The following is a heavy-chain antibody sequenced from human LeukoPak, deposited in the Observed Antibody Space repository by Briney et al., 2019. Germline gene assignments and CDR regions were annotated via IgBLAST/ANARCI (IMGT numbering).Heavy chain of an antibody. Sequence: SETLSLTCAVYGGSFSGYYWSWIRQPPGKGLEWLGYVHDSAGTIYNPSLKSRVTISVGTSKTQFSLKVTSVTTADTAVYYCAKGRKDFDTNLGPFDSWGQGILVTVSS. V-gene: IGHV4-34*01. J-gene: IGHJ4*02. CDR1: GGSFSGYY. CDR3: AKGRKDFDTNLGPFDS. CDR2: VHDSAGT. D-gene: IGHD3-9*01.